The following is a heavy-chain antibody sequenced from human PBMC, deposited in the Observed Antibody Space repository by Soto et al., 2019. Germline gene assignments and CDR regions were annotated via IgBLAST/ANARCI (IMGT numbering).Heavy chain of an antibody. Sequence: SETLSLTCAVYGESLSAYCWTWIRQPPGKGLEWIGEINQSGSTNYNPSLKSRVTMSADTSKKHFSLKVTSVTAADTAVYYCARGTVYVPFLFPCLDVWGQGTTVTVSS. CDR3: ARGTVYVPFLFPCLDV. CDR2: INQSGST. V-gene: IGHV4-34*01. J-gene: IGHJ6*02. CDR1: GESLSAYC. D-gene: IGHD3-10*02.